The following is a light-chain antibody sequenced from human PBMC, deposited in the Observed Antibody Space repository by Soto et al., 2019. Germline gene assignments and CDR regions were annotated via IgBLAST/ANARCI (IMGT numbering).Light chain of an antibody. CDR2: XAS. J-gene: IGKJ1*01. V-gene: IGKV3-11*01. Sequence: ELVWTQSPGTVSLYPWETAPLSCKAXQSVESNYLAWYQQRPGKATXALIYXASNRATGIPARFSGSGYGTDFTITISSLEPEDVEVYYCQQRSTWPQFGQGTKVDIK. CDR3: QQRSTWPQ. CDR1: QSVESNY.